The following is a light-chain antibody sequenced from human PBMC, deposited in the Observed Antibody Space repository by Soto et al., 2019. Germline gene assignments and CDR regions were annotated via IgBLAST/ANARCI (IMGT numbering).Light chain of an antibody. CDR3: QSYDSSLSGYV. J-gene: IGLJ1*01. CDR2: GNS. Sequence: VLTQPPSVSGAPGQRVTISCTGSSSNIGAGYDVHWYQQLPGTAPKLLIYGNSNRPSGVPDRFSGSKSGTSASLAITGLQAEDEADYYCQSYDSSLSGYVFGTGTKSPS. V-gene: IGLV1-40*01. CDR1: SSNIGAGYD.